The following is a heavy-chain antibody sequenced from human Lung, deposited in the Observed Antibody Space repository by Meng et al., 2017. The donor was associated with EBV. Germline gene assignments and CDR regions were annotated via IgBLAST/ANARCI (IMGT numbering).Heavy chain of an antibody. J-gene: IGHJ5*02. D-gene: IGHD2/OR15-2a*01. CDR2: INTHTGNP. CDR1: GYTFINYA. Sequence: QVHLWKSGSELKKPGASVKVSCKASGYTFINYAINWVRQAPGQGLEWMGWINTHTGNPTYGQGFTGRFVLSSDTSVSTANLQISSLKAEDTAVYYCARGGNFDPWGQGTLVTVSS. V-gene: IGHV7-4-1*02. CDR3: ARGGNFDP.